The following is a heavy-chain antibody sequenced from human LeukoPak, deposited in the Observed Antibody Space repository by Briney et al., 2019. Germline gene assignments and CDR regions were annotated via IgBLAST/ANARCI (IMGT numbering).Heavy chain of an antibody. J-gene: IGHJ4*02. D-gene: IGHD6-19*01. V-gene: IGHV1-2*06. CDR1: GYTFTGYY. Sequence: ASVKVSCKASGYTFTGYYMHWGRQARGQGSERMGRINTNRGGTNYAQKFQGRDTITRDTNISKDYIELSRLRSDDTAVYYCARDRLPRIAVAGTLDYWGQGTLVTVSS. CDR2: INTNRGGT. CDR3: ARDRLPRIAVAGTLDY.